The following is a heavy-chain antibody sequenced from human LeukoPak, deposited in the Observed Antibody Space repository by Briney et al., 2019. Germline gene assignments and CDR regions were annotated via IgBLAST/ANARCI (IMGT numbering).Heavy chain of an antibody. V-gene: IGHV3-9*01. D-gene: IGHD3-22*01. CDR2: ISWNSGSI. Sequence: GGSLRLSCAASGFTFDDYAMHWVRQAPGKGLEWVSGISWNSGSIGYADSVKGRFTISRDNAKNSLYLQINSLRAEDTAVYYCARESYYDSSGDFWGQGTLVTVSS. CDR3: ARESYYDSSGDF. J-gene: IGHJ4*02. CDR1: GFTFDDYA.